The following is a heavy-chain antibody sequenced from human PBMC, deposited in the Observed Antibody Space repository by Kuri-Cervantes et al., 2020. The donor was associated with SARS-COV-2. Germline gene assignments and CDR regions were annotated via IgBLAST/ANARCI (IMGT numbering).Heavy chain of an antibody. CDR2: IYYSGST. J-gene: IGHJ3*02. CDR1: GGSISSYY. D-gene: IGHD3-22*01. CDR3: ARYTRAMIVVVTGARAFDI. Sequence: SETLSLTCTVSGGSISSYYWSWIRRPPGKGLEWIGYIYYSGSTNYNPSLKSRVTISVDTSKNQFSLKLSSVTAADTAVYYCARYTRAMIVVVTGARAFDIWGQGTMVTVSS. V-gene: IGHV4-59*01.